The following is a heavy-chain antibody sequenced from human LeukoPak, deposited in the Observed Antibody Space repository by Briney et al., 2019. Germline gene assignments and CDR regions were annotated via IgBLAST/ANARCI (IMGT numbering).Heavy chain of an antibody. D-gene: IGHD3-22*01. Sequence: QPGRSLRLACAASGFTFSTYGMHWVRQAPGKGLEGVAVIWYDGSNKYYADSVKGRFTISRDNSKNTLFLQMNSLRAEDTAVYYCARETGYFDSSGYLGIDYWGQGTLVTVSS. CDR2: IWYDGSNK. CDR3: ARETGYFDSSGYLGIDY. CDR1: GFTFSTYG. J-gene: IGHJ4*02. V-gene: IGHV3-33*01.